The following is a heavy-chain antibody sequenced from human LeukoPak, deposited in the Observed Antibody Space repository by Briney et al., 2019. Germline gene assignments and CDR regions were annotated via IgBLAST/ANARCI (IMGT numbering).Heavy chain of an antibody. CDR2: IKQDGSEK. V-gene: IGHV3-7*03. J-gene: IGHJ4*02. Sequence: GGSLRLSCAASGFTVSSYWMSWVRPAPGKGREWVANIKQDGSEKYYVASVKGRFTISRDNAKNSLYLQMNSLRAEHTAVYYCARDSYISSWCVGPRLDYWGRGTLVTVSS. CDR3: ARDSYISSWCVGPRLDY. CDR1: GFTVSSYW. D-gene: IGHD6-13*01.